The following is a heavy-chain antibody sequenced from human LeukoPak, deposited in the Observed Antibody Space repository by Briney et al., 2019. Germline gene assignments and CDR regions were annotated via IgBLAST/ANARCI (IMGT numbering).Heavy chain of an antibody. CDR1: GFTVSSNY. CDR3: AKGIYSSGWSYFDY. V-gene: IGHV3-23*01. D-gene: IGHD6-19*01. J-gene: IGHJ4*01. CDR2: LSGSGITT. Sequence: GGSLRLSCAASGFTVSSNYMSWVRQAPGKGLEWVSTLSGSGITTYYADSVKGRFTISRDNSKNTLYLQMNSLRAEDTAVYYCAKGIYSSGWSYFDYWGHGTLVTVSS.